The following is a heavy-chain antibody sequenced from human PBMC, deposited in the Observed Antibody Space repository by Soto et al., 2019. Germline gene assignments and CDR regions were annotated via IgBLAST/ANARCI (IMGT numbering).Heavy chain of an antibody. CDR2: ISGSASTT. Sequence: EVQLLESGGTLVQPGGSLRLSCGVSGFTFSSYAMNWVRQAPGKGLEWVSAISGSASTTYYADSVRGRFAISRDNSKNTLYLQMTSLRVEDTAIYYCAKGTTWLRPEAVDHWGQGTLVAVSS. V-gene: IGHV3-23*01. D-gene: IGHD1-26*01. CDR3: AKGTTWLRPEAVDH. CDR1: GFTFSSYA. J-gene: IGHJ4*02.